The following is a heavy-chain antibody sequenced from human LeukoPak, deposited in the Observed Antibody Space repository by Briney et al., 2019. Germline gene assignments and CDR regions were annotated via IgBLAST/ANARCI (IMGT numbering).Heavy chain of an antibody. CDR1: GYTFTSYG. Sequence: ASVKVSCKASGYTFTSYGISWVRQAPGQGLEWMGWISAYNGNTNYAQKLQGRVTMTTDTSTSTAYMELRSLRSDDTAVYYCARTSFFYYDISGYPDYWGQGTLVTVSS. V-gene: IGHV1-18*01. D-gene: IGHD3-22*01. CDR3: ARTSFFYYDISGYPDY. CDR2: ISAYNGNT. J-gene: IGHJ4*02.